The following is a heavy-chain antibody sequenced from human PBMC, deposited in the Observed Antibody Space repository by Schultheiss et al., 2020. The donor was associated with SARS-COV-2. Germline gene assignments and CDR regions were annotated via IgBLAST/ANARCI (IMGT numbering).Heavy chain of an antibody. CDR3: ARDSRYDSSGYYFDPTPTHFDY. V-gene: IGHV3-23*01. CDR1: GFTFTNNA. Sequence: GGSLRLSCEASGFTFTNNAMGWVRQAPGKGLEWVSAISGSGGSTYYADSVKGRFTISRDNSKNTLYLQMNSLRAEDTAVYYCARDSRYDSSGYYFDPTPTHFDYWGQGTLVTVSS. D-gene: IGHD3-22*01. J-gene: IGHJ4*02. CDR2: ISGSGGST.